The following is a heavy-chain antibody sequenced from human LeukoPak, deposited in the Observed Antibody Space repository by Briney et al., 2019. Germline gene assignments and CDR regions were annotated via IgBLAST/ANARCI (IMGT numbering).Heavy chain of an antibody. D-gene: IGHD3-22*01. Sequence: PGGSLRLSCAASGFTVSSNYLSWVRQAPGKGLEWVSVIYSGGSTYYADSVKGRFTISRDNSKNTLYLQMNNLRAEDTAVYYCAKRGHYDSSGSYAPFDYWGQGTLVTVSS. CDR1: GFTVSSNY. V-gene: IGHV3-66*01. J-gene: IGHJ4*02. CDR3: AKRGHYDSSGSYAPFDY. CDR2: IYSGGST.